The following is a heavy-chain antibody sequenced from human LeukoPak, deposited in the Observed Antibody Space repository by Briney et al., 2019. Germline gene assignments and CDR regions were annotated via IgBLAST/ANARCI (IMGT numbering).Heavy chain of an antibody. V-gene: IGHV3-11*04. CDR3: ARDLTTASDH. D-gene: IGHD4-17*01. J-gene: IGHJ4*02. Sequence: GGSLRLSCAASGFTFSDYYMSWIRQAPGKWLEWVSYISGGSTTIYYADSVKGRFTISRDNTKNSLYLQMNSLRAEDTAVYYCARDLTTASDHWGQGTLVTVS. CDR1: GFTFSDYY. CDR2: ISGGSTTI.